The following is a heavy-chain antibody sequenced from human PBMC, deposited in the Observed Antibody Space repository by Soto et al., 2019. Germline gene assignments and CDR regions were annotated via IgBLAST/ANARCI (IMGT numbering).Heavy chain of an antibody. CDR2: IYHSGST. CDR1: GGSISSSNW. D-gene: IGHD3-10*01. Sequence: QVQLQESGPGLVKPSGTLSLTCAVSGGSISSSNWWSWVRQPPGKGLEWIGEIYHSGSTNYNPSLKSRVTISVDKSKNQISLKLSSVTAADTAVYYCARGYYGSGSYTGKGLGYWGQGTLVTVSS. J-gene: IGHJ4*02. V-gene: IGHV4-4*02. CDR3: ARGYYGSGSYTGKGLGY.